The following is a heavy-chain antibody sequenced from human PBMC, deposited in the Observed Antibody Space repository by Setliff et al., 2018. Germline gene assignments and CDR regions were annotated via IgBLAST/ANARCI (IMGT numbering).Heavy chain of an antibody. CDR1: GDSISSRTYY. Sequence: PSETLSLTCTVSGDSISSRTYYWSWIRQPAGKGLEWIGHIFMSGGNTYDPSFKSRVRISLDMSRNQFFLNLKNVTAADTAVYYCARMSGFQYMDVWGKGTTVTVSS. V-gene: IGHV4-61*09. CDR2: IFMSGGN. J-gene: IGHJ6*03. CDR3: ARMSGFQYMDV. D-gene: IGHD3-3*01.